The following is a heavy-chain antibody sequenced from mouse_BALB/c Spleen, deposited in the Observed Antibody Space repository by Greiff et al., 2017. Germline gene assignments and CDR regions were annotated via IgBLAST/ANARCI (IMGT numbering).Heavy chain of an antibody. V-gene: IGHV2-2*02. CDR1: GFSLTSYG. D-gene: IGHD1-2*01. Sequence: QVQLQQSGPGLVQPSQSLSITCTVSGFSLTSYGVHWVRQSPGKGLEWLGVIWSGGSTDYNAAFISRLSISKDNSKSQVFFKMNSLHANDTAIYYCARLRPATLDYWGQGTSVTVSS. CDR3: ARLRPATLDY. CDR2: IWSGGST. J-gene: IGHJ4*01.